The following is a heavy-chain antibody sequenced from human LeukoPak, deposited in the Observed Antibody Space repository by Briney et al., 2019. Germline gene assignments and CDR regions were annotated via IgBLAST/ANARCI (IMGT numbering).Heavy chain of an antibody. CDR1: GGTFSSYA. V-gene: IGHV1-69*05. Sequence: GSSVKVSCKASGGTFSSYAISWVRQAPGQGLEWMGGIIPIFGTANYAQKFQGRVTITTDESTSTAYMELSSLRSEDTAVYYCARDKLGSSWYFGEPIDGNNWFDPWGQGTLVTVSS. CDR2: IIPIFGTA. D-gene: IGHD6-13*01. J-gene: IGHJ5*02. CDR3: ARDKLGSSWYFGEPIDGNNWFDP.